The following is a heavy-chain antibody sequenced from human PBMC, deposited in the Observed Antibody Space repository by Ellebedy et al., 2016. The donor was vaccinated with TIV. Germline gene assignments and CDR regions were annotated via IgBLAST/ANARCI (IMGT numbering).Heavy chain of an antibody. CDR2: VKTKADGGTT. CDR1: GFTFSDAW. J-gene: IGHJ4*02. Sequence: GGSLKISCAASGFTFSDAWLTWVRQPPGKGLEWVGRVKTKADGGTTDYAAPVKGRFTISRDDSKNTLYLQMNSLKTEDTAVYYCATGGGIYGWDYWGQGTLVTVSS. D-gene: IGHD1-26*01. CDR3: ATGGGIYGWDY. V-gene: IGHV3-15*01.